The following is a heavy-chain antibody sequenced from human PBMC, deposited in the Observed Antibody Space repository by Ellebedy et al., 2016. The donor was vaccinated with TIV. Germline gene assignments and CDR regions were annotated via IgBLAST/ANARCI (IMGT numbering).Heavy chain of an antibody. Sequence: GESLKISCKCSGHTFTKYLNCWVRPMPGKGLEWMGIIYPSDSDTRYSPSFQGQVTISADKSITTAYLQWSTLKASDTAMYYCARRMAASGDDAFDIWGQGTMVTVSS. CDR3: ARRMAASGDDAFDI. D-gene: IGHD6-13*01. J-gene: IGHJ3*02. CDR1: GHTFTKYL. V-gene: IGHV5-51*01. CDR2: IYPSDSDT.